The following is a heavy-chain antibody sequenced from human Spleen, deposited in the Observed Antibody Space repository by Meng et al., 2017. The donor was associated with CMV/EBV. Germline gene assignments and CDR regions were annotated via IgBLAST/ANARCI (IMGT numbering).Heavy chain of an antibody. CDR1: GYPFTNYG. Sequence: SGYPFTNYGITWVRQAPGQGLEWMGWISANNGKTNFPQRLQGRVTMTTDTSTSTAYMELRSLRSDDTAVYYCATVSFDFWSDDSSDYWGQGTLVTVSS. J-gene: IGHJ4*02. D-gene: IGHD3-3*01. CDR2: ISANNGKT. CDR3: ATVSFDFWSDDSSDY. V-gene: IGHV1-18*01.